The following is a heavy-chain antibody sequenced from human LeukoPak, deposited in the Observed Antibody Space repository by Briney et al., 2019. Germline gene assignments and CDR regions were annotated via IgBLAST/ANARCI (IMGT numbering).Heavy chain of an antibody. CDR1: GFTFSGSA. J-gene: IGHJ4*02. CDR3: AIIPRAAAGPSARSPFHY. D-gene: IGHD6-13*01. CDR2: VRSKADSYAT. V-gene: IGHV3-73*01. Sequence: AGGSLRLSCVASGFTFSGSAIHWVRQASGKGLEWVGRVRSKADSYATAYTASMKGRFIISRDDSKNTAYLQMNSLRAEDTAVYYCAIIPRAAAGPSARSPFHYWGQGTLVTVSS.